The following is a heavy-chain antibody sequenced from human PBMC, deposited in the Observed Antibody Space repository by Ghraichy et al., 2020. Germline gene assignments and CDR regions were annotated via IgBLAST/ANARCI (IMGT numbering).Heavy chain of an antibody. CDR3: ARQNYVGADRAFDI. J-gene: IGHJ3*02. V-gene: IGHV4-39*01. D-gene: IGHD1-26*01. CDR1: GGSISSSSYY. Sequence: SETLSLTCTVSGGSISSSSYYWGWIRQPPGKGLEWFGSIYYSGSTYYNPSLKSQVTISVDTSKNQFSLKLSSVTAADTAVYYCARQNYVGADRAFDIWGQGTMVTVSS. CDR2: IYYSGST.